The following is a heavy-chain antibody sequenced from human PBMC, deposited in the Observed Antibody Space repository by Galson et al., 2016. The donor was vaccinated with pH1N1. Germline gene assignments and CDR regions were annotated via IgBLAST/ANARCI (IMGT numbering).Heavy chain of an antibody. Sequence: SETLSLTCGVHSESFIGYFWTWIRQPPEKGLEWIGEINHSGTTNYNPSLKSRITMSVDTSKKQFSLKMSSVTAADTAIYYCARGRRMFGVIVLNRFDSWGQGTLVTVSS. CDR1: SESFIGYF. CDR3: ARGRRMFGVIVLNRFDS. CDR2: INHSGTT. V-gene: IGHV4-34*01. D-gene: IGHD3-3*01. J-gene: IGHJ5*01.